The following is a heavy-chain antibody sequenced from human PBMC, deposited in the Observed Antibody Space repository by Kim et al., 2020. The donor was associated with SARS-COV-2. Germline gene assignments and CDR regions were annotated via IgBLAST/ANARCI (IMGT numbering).Heavy chain of an antibody. J-gene: IGHJ6*01. CDR3: VREVDYYGSGSPLYYYGM. CDR1: GGSISSYY. D-gene: IGHD3-10*01. CDR2: IYYSGST. V-gene: IGHV4-59*01. Sequence: SESLSLTCTVSGGSISSYYWSWIRQPPGKGLEWIGHIYYSGSTNYNPSLKSRVTISGDTTKNQFSLKLSSVTAADTAAFYCVREVDYYGSGSPLYYYGM.